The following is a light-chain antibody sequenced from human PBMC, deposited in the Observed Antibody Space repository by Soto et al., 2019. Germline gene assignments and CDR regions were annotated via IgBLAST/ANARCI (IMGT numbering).Light chain of an antibody. Sequence: DIQMTQSPSSLSASVGDRVTIACRASQGIANYVAWYQQSPGKVPKVLIYDTSTLQSGVPSRFSGSGSGTEFTLTISSLQPDDFATYYCQQYNSYGTFGQGTKVDIK. CDR1: QGIANY. J-gene: IGKJ1*01. CDR2: DTS. V-gene: IGKV1-27*01. CDR3: QQYNSYGT.